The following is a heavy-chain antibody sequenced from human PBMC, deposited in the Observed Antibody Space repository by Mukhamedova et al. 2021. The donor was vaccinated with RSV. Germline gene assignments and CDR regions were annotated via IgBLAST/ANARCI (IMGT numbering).Heavy chain of an antibody. D-gene: IGHD5-18*01. J-gene: IGHJ4*02. CDR3: AKDVDTAMVPIWDYFDY. Sequence: GAVISYDGSNKYYADSVKGRFTISRDNSKNTLYLQMNSLRAEDTAVYYCAKDVDTAMVPIWDYFDYWGQGTLVTVSS. V-gene: IGHV3-30*18. CDR2: ISYDGSNK.